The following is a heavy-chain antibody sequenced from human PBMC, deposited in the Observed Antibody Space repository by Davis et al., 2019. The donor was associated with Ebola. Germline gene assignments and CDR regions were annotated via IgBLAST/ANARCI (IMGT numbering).Heavy chain of an antibody. V-gene: IGHV4-4*07. J-gene: IGHJ4*02. CDR1: GGSISSHY. Sequence: PSETLSLTCTVSGGSISSHYWSWIRQPAGKGLEWIWRIYTSGRTNYNPSLKSRVTMSVDTSKNQFSLRLSSVTAADTAVYYCVRDGCPGGSCYCGDYWGQGTLVTVSS. CDR2: IYTSGRT. CDR3: VRDGCPGGSCYCGDY. D-gene: IGHD2-15*01.